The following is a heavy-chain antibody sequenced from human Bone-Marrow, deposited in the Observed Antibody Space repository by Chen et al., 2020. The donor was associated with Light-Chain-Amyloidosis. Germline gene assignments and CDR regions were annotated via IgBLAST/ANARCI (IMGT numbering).Heavy chain of an antibody. Sequence: EVHLVATGGALIQPGGSLRLSCAASGFSVSRSYMSWVRQAPGKGLEWVSLIYSGGSTYYADFVKGRFTISRDSSKNTVYIQMNSLRAEDTARYYCATEGRDPGYSYGYLNYWGQGTLVTVSS. CDR3: ATEGRDPGYSYGYLNY. CDR2: IYSGGST. J-gene: IGHJ4*02. D-gene: IGHD5-18*01. V-gene: IGHV3-53*02. CDR1: GFSVSRSY.